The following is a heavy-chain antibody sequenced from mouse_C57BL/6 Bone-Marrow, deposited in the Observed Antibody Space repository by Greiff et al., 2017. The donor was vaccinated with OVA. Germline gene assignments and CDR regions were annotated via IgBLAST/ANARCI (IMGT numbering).Heavy chain of an antibody. V-gene: IGHV1-82*01. CDR3: ARGETSWFAY. CDR1: GYAFSSSW. CDR2: IYPGDGDT. J-gene: IGHJ3*01. Sequence: QLQQSGPELVKPGASVKISCKASGYAFSSSWMNWVKQRPGKGLEWIGRIYPGDGDTNYNGKFKGKATLTADKSSSTAYMQLSSLTSEDSAVYFCARGETSWFAYWGQGTLVTVSA.